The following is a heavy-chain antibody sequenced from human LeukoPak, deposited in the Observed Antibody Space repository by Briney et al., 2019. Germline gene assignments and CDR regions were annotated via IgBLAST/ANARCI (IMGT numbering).Heavy chain of an antibody. J-gene: IGHJ4*02. V-gene: IGHV3-23*01. CDR1: GFTFSSYA. Sequence: GGSLRLSCAASGFTFSSYAMSWVRQAPGKGLEWVSAISGSGGSTYYADSVKGRFTISRDNSKNTLYLQMNSLRAEDTAVYYCARTLMGGGALDYWGQGTLVTVSS. CDR2: ISGSGGST. D-gene: IGHD3-10*01. CDR3: ARTLMGGGALDY.